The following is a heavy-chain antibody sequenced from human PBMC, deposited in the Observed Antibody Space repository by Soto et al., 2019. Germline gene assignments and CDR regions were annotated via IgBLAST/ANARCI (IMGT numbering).Heavy chain of an antibody. D-gene: IGHD6-19*01. V-gene: IGHV3-23*01. Sequence: PGGSLRLSCAASGFTFSSYAMSWVRQAPGKGLEWVSAISGSGGSTYYADSVKGRFTISRDNSKNTLYLQMNSLRAEDTAVYYCAKDNLRVGIAVATYFDYWGQGTLVTVSS. CDR1: GFTFSSYA. CDR3: AKDNLRVGIAVATYFDY. CDR2: ISGSGGST. J-gene: IGHJ4*02.